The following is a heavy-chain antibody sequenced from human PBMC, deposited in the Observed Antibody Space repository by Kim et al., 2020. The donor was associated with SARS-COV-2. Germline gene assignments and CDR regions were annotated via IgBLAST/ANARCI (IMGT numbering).Heavy chain of an antibody. CDR2: INHSGST. V-gene: IGHV4-34*01. D-gene: IGHD6-6*01. CDR3: ARAAGSSSSHY. Sequence: SETLSLTCAVYGGSFSGYYWSWIRQPPGKGLEWIGEINHSGSTNYNPSLKSRVTISVDTSKNQFSLKLSSVTAADTAVYYCARAAGSSSSHYWGQGTLVT. J-gene: IGHJ4*02. CDR1: GGSFSGYY.